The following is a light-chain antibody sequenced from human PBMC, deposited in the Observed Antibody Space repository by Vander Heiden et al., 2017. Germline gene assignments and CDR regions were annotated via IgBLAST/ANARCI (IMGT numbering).Light chain of an antibody. V-gene: IGLV2-23*02. J-gene: IGLJ1*01. CDR1: SREVGAYDI. CDR3: SSYAGIGTVLV. Sequence: QSALTQPASVSGSPGPSITVYCTGTSREVGAYDIVNWYRQHPGKAPQLMIYQVNKRPSGLSDLFSGSKSGNTASLTISGLQAEDEADYYCSSYAGIGTVLVFGTGTKVTVL. CDR2: QVN.